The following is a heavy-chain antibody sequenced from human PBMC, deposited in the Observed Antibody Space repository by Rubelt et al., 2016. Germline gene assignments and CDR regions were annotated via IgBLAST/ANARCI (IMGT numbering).Heavy chain of an antibody. Sequence: WMGWISAYNGNTNYAQKFQGRVTITRDTSASTAYVELSSLRSEDTAVYYCASGGRYCSSTSCYYYYYGMDVWGQGTTVTVSS. J-gene: IGHJ6*02. D-gene: IGHD2-2*01. CDR3: ASGGRYCSSTSCYYYYYGMDV. V-gene: IGHV1-3*01. CDR2: ISAYNGNT.